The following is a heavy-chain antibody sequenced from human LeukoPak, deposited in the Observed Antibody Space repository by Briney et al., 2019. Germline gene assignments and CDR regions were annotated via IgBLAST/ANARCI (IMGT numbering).Heavy chain of an antibody. CDR3: VKDQGNYDILTGYPFDS. V-gene: IGHV3-64D*06. J-gene: IGHJ4*02. D-gene: IGHD3-9*01. Sequence: GGSLRLSCSASGFTFSSYAMHWVRQAPGKGLEYVSAIANNGGSTYYADSVKGRFTMSRDNSKNTLYLQMSSLRAEDTAVYYCVKDQGNYDILTGYPFDSWGQGTLVTVSS. CDR1: GFTFSSYA. CDR2: IANNGGST.